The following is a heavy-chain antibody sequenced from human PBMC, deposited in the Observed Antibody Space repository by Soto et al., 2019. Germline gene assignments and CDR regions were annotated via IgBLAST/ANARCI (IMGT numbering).Heavy chain of an antibody. D-gene: IGHD2-8*01. CDR3: AKGSYCTNGVCYPRFYP. V-gene: IGHV3-30*18. J-gene: IGHJ5*02. CDR1: GFTFSSYG. CDR2: ISYDGSNK. Sequence: QVQLVESGGGVVQPGRSLRLSCAASGFTFSSYGMHWVRQAPGKGLEWVAVISYDGSNKYYADSVKGRFTISRDNSKNALYLQMNSLRAEDTAVYYCAKGSYCTNGVCYPRFYPWGQGTLVTVSS.